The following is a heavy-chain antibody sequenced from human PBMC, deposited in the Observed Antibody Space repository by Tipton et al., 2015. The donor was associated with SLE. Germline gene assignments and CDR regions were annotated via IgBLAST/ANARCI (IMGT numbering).Heavy chain of an antibody. V-gene: IGHV4-61*09. CDR3: ARGTNYDSSGYYSY. CDR2: LYTSGST. CDR1: GGSLSSGSYY. J-gene: IGHJ4*02. Sequence: LRLSCTVSGGSLSSGSYYWSWIRQPAGKGLEWIGHLYTSGSTNYNPSLKSRVTISVDTSKNQFSLKLSSVTAADTALYYCARGTNYDSSGYYSYWGQGTLVTVSS. D-gene: IGHD3-22*01.